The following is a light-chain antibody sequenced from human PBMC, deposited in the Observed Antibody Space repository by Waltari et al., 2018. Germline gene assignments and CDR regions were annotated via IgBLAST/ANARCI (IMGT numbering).Light chain of an antibody. Sequence: QSELTQPPSASGTPGHTVTIPCSGSSSNVGSNTVNWYQQLPGTAPKLLIYDNNQRPSGVPDRFSGSKSGTSASLAISGLQSEDEAAYYCATWDANLNALFGGGTKLTVL. J-gene: IGLJ3*02. V-gene: IGLV1-44*01. CDR2: DNN. CDR1: SSNVGSNT. CDR3: ATWDANLNAL.